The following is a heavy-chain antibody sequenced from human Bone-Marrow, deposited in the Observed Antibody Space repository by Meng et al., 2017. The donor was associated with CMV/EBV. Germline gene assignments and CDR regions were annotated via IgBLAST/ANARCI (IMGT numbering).Heavy chain of an antibody. J-gene: IGHJ6*02. D-gene: IGHD3-10*01. CDR1: GFTFSNAW. V-gene: IGHV3-15*01. CDR2: IKSKTDGGTT. Sequence: GESLKISCAASGFTFSNAWMSWVRQAPGKGLEWVGRIKSKTDGGTTDYAAPVKGRFTISRDDSKITLYLQMNSLKTEDTAVYYCTTDPYLSALWGMDVWGQGTTVTVSS. CDR3: TTDPYLSALWGMDV.